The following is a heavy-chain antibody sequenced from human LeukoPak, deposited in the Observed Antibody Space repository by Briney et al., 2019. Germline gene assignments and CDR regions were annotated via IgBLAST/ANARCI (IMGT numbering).Heavy chain of an antibody. Sequence: SETLSLTCTVSGGSISSYYWSWIRQPPGKGLEWIGYIYYSGSTNYNPSLKSRVTISVDTSKNQFSLKLSSVTAADTAVYYCARLGIAAAGSERGFDYWGQGTLVTASS. J-gene: IGHJ4*02. CDR3: ARLGIAAAGSERGFDY. CDR1: GGSISSYY. CDR2: IYYSGST. D-gene: IGHD6-13*01. V-gene: IGHV4-59*01.